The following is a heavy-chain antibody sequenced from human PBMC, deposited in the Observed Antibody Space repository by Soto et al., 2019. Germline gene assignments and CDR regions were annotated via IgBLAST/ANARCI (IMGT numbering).Heavy chain of an antibody. Sequence: ASVKVSCKASGYTFTSYDINWVRQATGQGLEWMGWMNPNSGNTGYAQKFQGRVTMTRNTSISTAYMELSSLRSEDTAVYYCARGEHIVVVPATKSSTNWFDPWGQGTLVTVSS. CDR1: GYTFTSYD. CDR2: MNPNSGNT. V-gene: IGHV1-8*01. J-gene: IGHJ5*02. D-gene: IGHD2-2*01. CDR3: ARGEHIVVVPATKSSTNWFDP.